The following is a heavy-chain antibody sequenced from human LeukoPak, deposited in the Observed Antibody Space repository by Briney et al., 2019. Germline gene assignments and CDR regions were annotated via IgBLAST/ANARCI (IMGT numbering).Heavy chain of an antibody. D-gene: IGHD5-18*01. J-gene: IGHJ4*02. CDR3: ATPEGGYGYYFLY. Sequence: PGGSLRLSCAASGVTFNSYAMGWVRQFPGKGLEWVSAISGSGGSTYYADSVKGRFTISRDNSKNTLYLQMNSLRAEDTAVYYCATPEGGYGYYFLYWGQGTLVTVSS. V-gene: IGHV3-23*01. CDR1: GVTFNSYA. CDR2: ISGSGGST.